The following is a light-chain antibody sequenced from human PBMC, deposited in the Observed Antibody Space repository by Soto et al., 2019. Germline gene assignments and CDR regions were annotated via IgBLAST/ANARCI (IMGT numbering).Light chain of an antibody. V-gene: IGKV1-39*01. Sequence: DIQMTQSPSSLSASVGDRVTITCRARQNINFYLNWFQQKPGKAPKVLIYAASSLQVGVPSRFSGSGSGTDFTLTISSLQPEDFATYFCQQSYNTPTFGGGTKVEI. J-gene: IGKJ4*01. CDR2: AAS. CDR1: QNINFY. CDR3: QQSYNTPT.